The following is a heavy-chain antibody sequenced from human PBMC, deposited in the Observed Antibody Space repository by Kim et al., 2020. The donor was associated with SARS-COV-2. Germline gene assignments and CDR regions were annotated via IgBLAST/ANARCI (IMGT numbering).Heavy chain of an antibody. Sequence: GGSLRLSCAASGFTFSSYGMHWVRQAPGKGLEWVAVISYDGSNKYYADSVKGRFTISRDNSKNTLYLQMNSLRAEDTAVYYCAKALQLVDYYYYGMDVWGQGTTVTVS. CDR1: GFTFSSYG. D-gene: IGHD6-6*01. V-gene: IGHV3-30*18. J-gene: IGHJ6*02. CDR3: AKALQLVDYYYYGMDV. CDR2: ISYDGSNK.